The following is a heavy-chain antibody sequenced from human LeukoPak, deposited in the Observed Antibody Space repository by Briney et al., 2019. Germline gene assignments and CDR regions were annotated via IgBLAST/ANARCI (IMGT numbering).Heavy chain of an antibody. CDR1: GFTFSSYG. D-gene: IGHD6-19*01. CDR3: AGPHSSGWY. J-gene: IGHJ4*02. Sequence: GGSLRLSCAASGFTFSSYGMHWVRQAPGKGLEWVAVISYDGSNKYYADSVKGRFTTSRDNSKNTLYLQMNSLRAEDTAVYYCAGPHSSGWYWGQGTLVTVSS. CDR2: ISYDGSNK. V-gene: IGHV3-30*03.